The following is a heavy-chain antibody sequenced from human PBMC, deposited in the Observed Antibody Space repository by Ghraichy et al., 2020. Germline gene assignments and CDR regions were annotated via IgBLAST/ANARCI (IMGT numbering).Heavy chain of an antibody. CDR2: ILHDGRNP. CDR1: GFTFSNYD. D-gene: IGHD3-16*01. V-gene: IGHV3-30*03. Sequence: GGSLRLSCATSGFTFSNYDMHWVRQAPGKGLEWVAVILHDGRNPYYGDSVRGRFTISRDNSKSTVSLQMNSLSSEDTALYYCARAAGGMPTNWYIELWGRGTLVTVSS. CDR3: ARAAGGMPTNWYIEL. J-gene: IGHJ2*01.